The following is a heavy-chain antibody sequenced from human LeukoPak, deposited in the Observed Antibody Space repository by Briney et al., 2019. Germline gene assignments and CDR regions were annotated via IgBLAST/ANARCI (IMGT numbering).Heavy chain of an antibody. D-gene: IGHD2-21*01. V-gene: IGHV4-59*01. Sequence: SETLSLTCTVSGDSISGYYWSRIRQPPGRGLEWVGYIHHTGITSHNPSLKSRVTMSMDTSKDQFSLKLSSVTAADTAIYYCARDPIPKYWGQGTLVTVSS. CDR2: IHHTGIT. J-gene: IGHJ4*02. CDR3: ARDPIPKY. CDR1: GDSISGYY.